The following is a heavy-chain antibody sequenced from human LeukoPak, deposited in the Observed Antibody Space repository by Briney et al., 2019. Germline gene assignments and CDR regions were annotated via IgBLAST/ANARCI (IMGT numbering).Heavy chain of an antibody. CDR1: GGSFSGYY. CDR2: INHSGST. V-gene: IGHV4-34*01. Sequence: PETLSLTCAVYGGSFSGYYWSWIRQPPGKGLEWIGEINHSGSTNYNPSLKSRVTISVDTSKNQFSLKLSSVTAADTAVYYCARGRWFDPWGQGTLVTVSS. J-gene: IGHJ5*02. CDR3: ARGRWFDP.